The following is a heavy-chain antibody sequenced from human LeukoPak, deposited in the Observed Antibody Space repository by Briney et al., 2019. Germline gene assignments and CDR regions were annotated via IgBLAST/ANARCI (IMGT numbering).Heavy chain of an antibody. V-gene: IGHV4-59*02. Sequence: SETLSLTCTVSGVSVSSYYWSWIRQPPGKGLEWIGYIYYSGSTNHNPSLKSRVTISVDTSKNQFSLKPSSVTAADTAVYYCARDPATSAFDIWGQGTMVTVSS. CDR3: ARDPATSAFDI. CDR1: GVSVSSYY. J-gene: IGHJ3*02. CDR2: IYYSGST.